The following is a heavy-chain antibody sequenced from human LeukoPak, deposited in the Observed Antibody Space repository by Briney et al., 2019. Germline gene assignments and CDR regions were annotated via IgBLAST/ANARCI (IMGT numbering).Heavy chain of an antibody. CDR2: IGTASDT. V-gene: IGHV3-13*01. D-gene: IGHD1-1*01. CDR3: ARGPPRGKYYYMDV. J-gene: IGHJ6*03. CDR1: GFTFSSFD. Sequence: GRSLRLSCAASGFTFSSFDMHWVRQPTGQCLEWVSTIGTASDTYYPGSVEGRFTLSRDNAKNSLYLQMNSLTAGDTAVYYCARGPPRGKYYYMDVWGKGTTVTVSS.